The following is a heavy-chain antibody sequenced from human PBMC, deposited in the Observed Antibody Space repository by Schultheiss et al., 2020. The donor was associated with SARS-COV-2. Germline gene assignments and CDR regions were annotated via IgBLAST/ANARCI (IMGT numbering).Heavy chain of an antibody. Sequence: GASLKISCAASGFTFSGYAMHWVRQASGKVLEWVGLIRSKDNSYATAYAASVKGRFTISRDDSKNTAYLQMNSLKTEDTAVYYCTSPDRFYDAFDIWGQGRMVTVS. CDR2: IRSKDNSYAT. V-gene: IGHV3-73*01. J-gene: IGHJ3*02. CDR3: TSPDRFYDAFDI. CDR1: GFTFSGYA. D-gene: IGHD2/OR15-2a*01.